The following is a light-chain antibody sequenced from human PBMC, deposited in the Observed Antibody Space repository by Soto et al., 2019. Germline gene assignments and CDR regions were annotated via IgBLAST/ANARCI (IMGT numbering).Light chain of an antibody. J-gene: IGKJ4*01. CDR1: QGVARF. Sequence: EIVLTQSPATLSLSPGERAALSCRASQGVARFLAWYQQKPGQAPSLLIYDSSNRATGIPARFSGNGSETDFTLVIDNLEPEDFAVYYCQQRSGWPLTFGGRTKVEIK. CDR2: DSS. V-gene: IGKV3-11*01. CDR3: QQRSGWPLT.